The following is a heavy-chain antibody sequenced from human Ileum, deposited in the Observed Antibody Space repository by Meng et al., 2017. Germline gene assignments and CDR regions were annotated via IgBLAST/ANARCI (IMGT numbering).Heavy chain of an antibody. J-gene: IGHJ4*02. V-gene: IGHV6-1*01. D-gene: IGHD3-3*01. CDR3: ASGSGSLDY. Sequence: QDHSHQSGPGLVKPSQTLSLTCAGSGGSVSSNIAAWNWIRQSPLRGLEWLGRTYYRSKWYSEYAVSVKSRISITPDTSKNQFSLQMNSVTPEDTAVYYCASGSGSLDYWGPGTLVTVSS. CDR1: GGSVSSNIAA. CDR2: TYYRSKWYS.